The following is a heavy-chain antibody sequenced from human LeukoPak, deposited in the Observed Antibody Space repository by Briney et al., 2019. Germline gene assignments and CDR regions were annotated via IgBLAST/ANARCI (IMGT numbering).Heavy chain of an antibody. CDR3: AREAGPSCSGGSCYPYYYYCMDV. CDR1: GGSISSSNW. Sequence: SGTLSLTCAVSGGSISSSNWWSWVRQPPGKGLEWIGEIYHSGSINYKSSLKSRVTISVDKSKNQFSLKLSSVTAADTAVYYCAREAGPSCSGGSCYPYYYYCMDVWGKGTTVTVSS. V-gene: IGHV4-4*02. CDR2: IYHSGSI. J-gene: IGHJ6*03. D-gene: IGHD2-15*01.